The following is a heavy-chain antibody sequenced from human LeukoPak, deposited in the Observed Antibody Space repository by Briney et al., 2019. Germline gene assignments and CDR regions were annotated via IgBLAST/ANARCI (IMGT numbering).Heavy chain of an antibody. D-gene: IGHD3-22*01. J-gene: IGHJ5*02. CDR3: ATDNNYYDSSGYEA. V-gene: IGHV1-24*01. CDR1: GYTLTELS. CDR2: FDPEDGET. Sequence: ASVKVSCKVSGYTLTELSMHWVRQAPGKGLEWMGGFDPEDGETIYAQKFQGRVTMTEDTSTDTAYMELSSLRSGDTAVYYCATDNNYYDSSGYEAWGQGTLVTVSS.